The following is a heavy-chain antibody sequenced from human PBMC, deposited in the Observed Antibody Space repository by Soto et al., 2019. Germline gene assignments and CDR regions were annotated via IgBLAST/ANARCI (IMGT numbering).Heavy chain of an antibody. CDR2: ISSSSSYI. J-gene: IGHJ4*02. V-gene: IGHV3-21*01. CDR1: VFTFSSYS. D-gene: IGHD1-26*01. Sequence: WWSLRLSCSASVFTFSSYSMNWVRQAPGKGLEWVSSISSSSSYIYYADSVKGRFTISRDNAKNSLYLQMNSLRAEDTAVYYCARDYSGPPDYWGQGTLVTVSS. CDR3: ARDYSGPPDY.